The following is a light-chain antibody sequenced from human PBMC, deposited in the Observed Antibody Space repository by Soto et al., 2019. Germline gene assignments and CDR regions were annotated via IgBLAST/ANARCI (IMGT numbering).Light chain of an antibody. CDR3: QQRGSWPIT. CDR1: QSIASH. CDR2: DST. V-gene: IGKV3-11*01. Sequence: IVLTQSPATLSLSPGERATLSCRASQSIASHLAWYQQRPGQPPRLLIYDSTNRVAGIPDTFSGSGSGTDFTLTISSLEPEDFAVYYCQQRGSWPITFGPGPKVDL. J-gene: IGKJ3*01.